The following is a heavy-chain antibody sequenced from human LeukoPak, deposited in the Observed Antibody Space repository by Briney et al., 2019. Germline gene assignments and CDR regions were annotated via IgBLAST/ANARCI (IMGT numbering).Heavy chain of an antibody. J-gene: IGHJ4*02. CDR2: ISAYNGNT. Sequence: ASVKVSCKASGYTFTSYGISRVRQAPGQGLEWMGWISAYNGNTNYAQKLQGRVTMTTDTSTTTASMDLRSLRSDDTAVYYCARDRAAVGYKYYFDYWGQGTLVTVSS. CDR3: ARDRAAVGYKYYFDY. CDR1: GYTFTSYG. D-gene: IGHD2-2*02. V-gene: IGHV1-18*01.